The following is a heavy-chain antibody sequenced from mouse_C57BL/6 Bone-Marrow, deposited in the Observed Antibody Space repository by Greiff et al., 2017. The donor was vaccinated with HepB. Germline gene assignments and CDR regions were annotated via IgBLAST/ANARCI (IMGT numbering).Heavy chain of an antibody. Sequence: VQLKQPGAELVMPGASVKLSCKASGYTFTSYWMHWVKQRPGQGLEWIGEIDPSDSYTNYNQKFKGKSTLTVDKSSSTAYMQLSSLTSEDSAVYYCAREDYYGSSPWFAYWGQGTLVTVSA. CDR1: GYTFTSYW. D-gene: IGHD1-1*01. CDR2: IDPSDSYT. V-gene: IGHV1-69*01. J-gene: IGHJ3*01. CDR3: AREDYYGSSPWFAY.